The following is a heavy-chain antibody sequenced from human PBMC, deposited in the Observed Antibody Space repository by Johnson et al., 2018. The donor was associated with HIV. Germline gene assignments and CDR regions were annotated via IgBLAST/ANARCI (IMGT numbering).Heavy chain of an antibody. V-gene: IGHV3-33*06. CDR3: AKSGDNGAFDM. CDR1: GFNFRSYG. CDR2: IPCAGRMI. D-gene: IGHD3-10*01. Sequence: QVYLVESGGGVVQPGTSLRLSCEASGFNFRSYGMHWVRLAPGQGLEWVAGIPCAGRMIYYLESVKGHFTISRDNSKNRVFLEINSRRGEDTALYYCAKSGDNGAFDMWGQVTTVTVSS. J-gene: IGHJ3*02.